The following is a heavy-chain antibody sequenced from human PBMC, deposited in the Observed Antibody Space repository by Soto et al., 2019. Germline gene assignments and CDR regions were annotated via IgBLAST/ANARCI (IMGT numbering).Heavy chain of an antibody. D-gene: IGHD4-17*01. CDR3: AKANYGDPTDAFDI. Sequence: EVQLLASGGGLVQPGGSLRLSCAASGFTFSTYAMTWVRQAPGKGLEWVSAISGGAGSTYYADSVKGRFTISRDNSKNTLYVQMSSLRAEDTAIYYCAKANYGDPTDAFDIWGQGTMVTVSS. V-gene: IGHV3-23*01. CDR1: GFTFSTYA. J-gene: IGHJ3*02. CDR2: ISGGAGST.